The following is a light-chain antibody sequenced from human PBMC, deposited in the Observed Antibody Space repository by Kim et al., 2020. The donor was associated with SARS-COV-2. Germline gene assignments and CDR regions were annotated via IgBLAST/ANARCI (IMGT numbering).Light chain of an antibody. V-gene: IGKV1-27*01. Sequence: ASVVDRVTITCLASQDISNYLAWYQQKPGKVPKLLIYAASALQLGVPSRFSGSGSGTDFTLTVTSLQPEDVATYYCQKYNSAPWTFGQGTKVDIK. CDR3: QKYNSAPWT. CDR2: AAS. CDR1: QDISNY. J-gene: IGKJ1*01.